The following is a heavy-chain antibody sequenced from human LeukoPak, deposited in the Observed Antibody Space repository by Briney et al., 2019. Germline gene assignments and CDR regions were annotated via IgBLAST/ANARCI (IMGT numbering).Heavy chain of an antibody. D-gene: IGHD3-16*01. V-gene: IGHV3-74*01. CDR3: ARVLRLGLTYYFDY. CDR1: GFTFNSYW. J-gene: IGHJ4*02. Sequence: GGSLRLSCAASGFTFNSYWMHWVRQVPGKGLVWVSRINSDGSSTSYADSVKGRFTISRDNAKNTLYLQMNSLRAEDTAVYYCARVLRLGLTYYFDYWGQGTLVTVSS. CDR2: INSDGSST.